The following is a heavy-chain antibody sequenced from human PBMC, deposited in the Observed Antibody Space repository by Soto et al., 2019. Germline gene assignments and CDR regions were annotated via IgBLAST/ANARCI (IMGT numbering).Heavy chain of an antibody. CDR3: ARADYSYHAMDV. V-gene: IGHV4-34*01. CDR1: DGSFSGYL. Sequence: QVQLQQWGAGLLKPSETLSLTCAVCDGSFSGYLWSWIRQPPGRGLEWIGEINHSGISNYNPSLKNRVTISKDTSRSLFSLKVTSVTAADTAVYYCARADYSYHAMDVWGQGTTVTVSS. CDR2: INHSGIS. J-gene: IGHJ6*02.